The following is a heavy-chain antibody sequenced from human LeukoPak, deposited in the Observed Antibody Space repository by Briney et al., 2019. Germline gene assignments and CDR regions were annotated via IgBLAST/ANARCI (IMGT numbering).Heavy chain of an antibody. CDR3: ARGGSFGTY. CDR1: GYTFTNYG. V-gene: IGHV1-18*01. D-gene: IGHD3-10*01. CDR2: ISVYNGYT. J-gene: IGHJ4*02. Sequence: ASVKVSCKASGYTFTNYGINWMRQAPGQGLEWMAWISVYNGYTKYAKKFQGRVTLTTDTSTNTADMELTNLRSDDTAVYYCARGGSFGTYWGQGTLVTVSS.